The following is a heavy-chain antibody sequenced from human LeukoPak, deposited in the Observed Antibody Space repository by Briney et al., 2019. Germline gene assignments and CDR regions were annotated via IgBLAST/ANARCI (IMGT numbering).Heavy chain of an antibody. J-gene: IGHJ4*02. CDR1: GYTFTSYY. V-gene: IGHV1-46*01. CDR3: ARGGRVVPAASISPDFDY. Sequence: ASVKVSCKASGYTFTSYYMHWVRQAPGQGLEWMGIINPSGGSTSYAQKFQGRVTMTRDTSTSTVYMELSSLRSEDTAVYYCARGGRVVPAASISPDFDYWGQGTLVTVSS. CDR2: INPSGGST. D-gene: IGHD2-2*01.